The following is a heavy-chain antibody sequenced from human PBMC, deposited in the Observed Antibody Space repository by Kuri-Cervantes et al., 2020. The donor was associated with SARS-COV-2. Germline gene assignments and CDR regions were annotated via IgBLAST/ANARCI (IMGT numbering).Heavy chain of an antibody. V-gene: IGHV4-38-2*02. Sequence: SETLSLTCTVSGYSISSGYYWGWIRQPPGKGLEWIGSIYHSGSTYYNPSLKSRVTISVDTSKNQFSLKLSSVTAADTAVYYCARTLTRFLEWFLFDYWGQGTLVTVSS. CDR1: GYSISSGYY. J-gene: IGHJ4*02. D-gene: IGHD3-3*01. CDR3: ARTLTRFLEWFLFDY. CDR2: IYHSGST.